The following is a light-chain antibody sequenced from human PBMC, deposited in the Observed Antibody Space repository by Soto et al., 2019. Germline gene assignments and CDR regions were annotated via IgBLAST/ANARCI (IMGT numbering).Light chain of an antibody. V-gene: IGKV3-15*01. CDR2: GVS. CDR1: ESLSYF. Sequence: EIVLTQSPATLSVSPGERVTRSCRASESLSYFLAWYQHKPGQSPRLLIYGVSTRVAGVPSRFSGGGSATDFTLTISSLQSVDFAVYYCQSYNDWPFAFGQGTKLEI. CDR3: QSYNDWPFA. J-gene: IGKJ2*01.